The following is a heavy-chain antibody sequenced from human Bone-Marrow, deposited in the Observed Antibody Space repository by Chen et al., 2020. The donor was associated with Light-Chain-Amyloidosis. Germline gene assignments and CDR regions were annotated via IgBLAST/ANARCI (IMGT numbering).Heavy chain of an antibody. CDR2: IIPIFDKT. CDR3: HVKDFRGGLEF. Sequence: QVQLVQSGAEVKKPGSSMKVSCKASGGTFSNFAISWVRQAPGQGLEWMGGIIPIFDKTNYAQNFQGRVTIIADKSTGTAYMDLSSLTSEDTALYYCHVKDFRGGLEFWGQGTLVIVSS. CDR1: GGTFSNFA. D-gene: IGHD3-10*01. J-gene: IGHJ4*02. V-gene: IGHV1-69*06.